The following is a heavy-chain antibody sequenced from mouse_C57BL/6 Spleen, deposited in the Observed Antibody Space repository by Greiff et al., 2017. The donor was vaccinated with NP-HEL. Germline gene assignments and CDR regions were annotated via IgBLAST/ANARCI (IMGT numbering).Heavy chain of an antibody. CDR1: GFSLTSSG. CDR2: IWSVVST. CDR3: ARHETAQGYYAMDY. V-gene: IGHV2-6-1*01. Sequence: VQLVESGPGLVAPSQSLSITCTVSGFSLTSSGVHWVRQPPGKGLAWLVVIWSVVSTTYNLALKSRLSISKDNYKSQVFLKMNSHQTDDTAMYYCARHETAQGYYAMDYWGQGTSVTVSS. D-gene: IGHD3-2*02. J-gene: IGHJ4*01.